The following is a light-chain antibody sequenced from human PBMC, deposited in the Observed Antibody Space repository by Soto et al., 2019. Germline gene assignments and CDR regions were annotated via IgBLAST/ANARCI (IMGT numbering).Light chain of an antibody. CDR1: QSVSSN. CDR2: GAS. Sequence: EIVMTQSPATLSVSPGERATLSCRASQSVSSNLAWYQQKPGQAPRLLIYGASTRATGIPARFSGSGSGTEFTLTISSLQSEDFAVYYCQQYNNWPEGPFGQGTKVEIK. CDR3: QQYNNWPEGP. V-gene: IGKV3-15*01. J-gene: IGKJ1*01.